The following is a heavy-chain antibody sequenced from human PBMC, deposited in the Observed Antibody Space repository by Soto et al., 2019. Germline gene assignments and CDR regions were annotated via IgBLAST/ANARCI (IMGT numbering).Heavy chain of an antibody. J-gene: IGHJ6*02. V-gene: IGHV4-59*03. CDR1: GGSISSYY. CDR3: AGMSFTVFGEVIDNFYFYGTDV. CDR2: LYNTGST. Sequence: SETLSLTCNVSGGSISSYYWTWIRQPPGKGLEWIGYLYNTGSTNYNPSLKSRVTISLDTSKNQFFLNLSSVTAADTAVYYCAGMSFTVFGEVIDNFYFYGTDVWGQGTTVTVSS. D-gene: IGHD3-3*01.